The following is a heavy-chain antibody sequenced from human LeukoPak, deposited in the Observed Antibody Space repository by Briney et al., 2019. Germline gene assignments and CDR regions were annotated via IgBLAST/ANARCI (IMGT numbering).Heavy chain of an antibody. CDR3: HSYCGGDCYPYGMDV. CDR1: GFTFSSYA. J-gene: IGHJ6*02. Sequence: PGGSLRLSCAASGFTFSSYAMSWVRQAPGKGLEWVSAVSFSGTTTYYADSVKGRFTISRDNSKNTLYLQMNSLRAEDTAVYYCHSYCGGDCYPYGMDVWGQGTTVTVSS. D-gene: IGHD2-21*02. CDR2: VSFSGTTT. V-gene: IGHV3-23*01.